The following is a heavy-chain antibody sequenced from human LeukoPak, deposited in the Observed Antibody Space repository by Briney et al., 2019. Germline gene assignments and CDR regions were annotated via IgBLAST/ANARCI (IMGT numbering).Heavy chain of an antibody. CDR1: GFTFSEAW. CDR2: MNQDGSEK. CDR3: ATYSHWVAEDF. V-gene: IGHV3-7*01. J-gene: IGHJ6*02. Sequence: GGSLRPSCAASGFTFSEAWMSWVRQAPGKGMEWVANMNQDGSEKDYVDSGKGRLTITRDNARKSLYLQMGSVRIEDTAVNYCATYSHWVAEDFWGQGITVTVSS. D-gene: IGHD3-16*01.